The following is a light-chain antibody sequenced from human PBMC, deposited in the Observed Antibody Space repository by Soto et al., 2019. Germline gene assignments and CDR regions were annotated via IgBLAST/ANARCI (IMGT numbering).Light chain of an antibody. CDR3: QQYHCYPIT. J-gene: IGKJ4*01. CDR1: QSISYW. V-gene: IGKV1-5*03. Sequence: DIQMTQSPSTLSASVRDRVTITCRASQSISYWLAWYQQKPGKVPNLLIYQASSLESGVPSRFSGSGSGTEFTLTISGLQPDDFATYYCQQYHCYPITFGGGTKVEIK. CDR2: QAS.